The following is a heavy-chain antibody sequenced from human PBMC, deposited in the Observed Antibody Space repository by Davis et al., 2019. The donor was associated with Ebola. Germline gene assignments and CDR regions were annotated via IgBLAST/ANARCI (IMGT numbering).Heavy chain of an antibody. CDR3: AKGTYSTGGDFDY. CDR2: ISSSSGTI. CDR1: GFTFKTYS. V-gene: IGHV3-48*01. D-gene: IGHD2-8*02. Sequence: GESLKLSCAASGFTFKTYSMNWVRQAPGKGLEWVSYISSSSGTIFYADSVKGRFTISRDNSKNTLYLQMNSLRAEDTAVYYCAKGTYSTGGDFDYWGQGTLVTVSS. J-gene: IGHJ4*02.